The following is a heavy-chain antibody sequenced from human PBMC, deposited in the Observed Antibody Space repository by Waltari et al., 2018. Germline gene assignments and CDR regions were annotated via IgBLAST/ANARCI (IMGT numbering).Heavy chain of an antibody. CDR1: GGPFSSYA. J-gene: IGHJ3*02. D-gene: IGHD6-19*01. CDR3: ATPWLTQRAFDI. CDR2: IIPIFGTA. V-gene: IGHV1-69*05. Sequence: QVQLVQSGAEVKKPGSSVKVSCKASGGPFSSYAISWVRQAPGQGLEWMGGIIPIFGTANYAQKFQGRVTITTDESTSTAYMELSSLRSEDTAVYYCATPWLTQRAFDIWGQGTMVTVSS.